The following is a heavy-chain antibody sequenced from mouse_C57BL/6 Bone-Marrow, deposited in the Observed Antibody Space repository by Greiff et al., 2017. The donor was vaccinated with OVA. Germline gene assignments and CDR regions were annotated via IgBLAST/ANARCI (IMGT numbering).Heavy chain of an antibody. CDR1: GYTFPDYE. D-gene: IGHD2-1*01. V-gene: IGHV1-15*01. CDR3: TREGTYGNYWYFDV. CDR2: IDPETGGP. Sequence: QVHVKQSGAELVRPGASVTLSCKASGYTFPDYEMHWVKKTPVHGLEWIGAIDPETGGPAYNQKFKGKAILTADKSSSTAYMALRSLTSEDSAVYYWTREGTYGNYWYFDVWGTGTTVTVSS. J-gene: IGHJ1*03.